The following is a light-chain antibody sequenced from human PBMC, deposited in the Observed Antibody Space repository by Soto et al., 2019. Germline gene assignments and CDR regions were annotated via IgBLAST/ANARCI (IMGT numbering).Light chain of an antibody. J-gene: IGKJ1*01. V-gene: IGKV1-5*01. Sequence: DIQMTQSPSTLSASVGDRVTITCRASQSISSWLAWYQQKPGKAPKLLIYDASSLESGVPSRFSGSGSGTEFTLTISSLQPDDFETYYCQPYNSYSGTFGQGTKVEIK. CDR1: QSISSW. CDR3: QPYNSYSGT. CDR2: DAS.